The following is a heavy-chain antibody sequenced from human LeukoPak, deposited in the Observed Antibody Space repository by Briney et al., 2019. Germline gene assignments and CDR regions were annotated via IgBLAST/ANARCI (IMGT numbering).Heavy chain of an antibody. CDR1: GGTFSSYA. D-gene: IGHD3-16*01. CDR3: ARNDYNLAFDI. CDR2: IIPILGIA. V-gene: IGHV1-69*10. J-gene: IGHJ3*02. Sequence: ASVKVSCKASGGTFSSYAISWVRQAPGQGLEWMGGIIPILGIANYAQKFQGRVTITADKSTSTAYMELSSLRSEDTAVYYCARNDYNLAFDIWGQGTMVTVSS.